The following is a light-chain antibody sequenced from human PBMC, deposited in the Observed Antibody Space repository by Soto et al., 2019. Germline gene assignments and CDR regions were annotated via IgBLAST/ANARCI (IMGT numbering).Light chain of an antibody. Sequence: QSALTQPPSASGSPGQSVTISCTGTSSDVGGYNFVSWYQHHPGKAPKLMIYEVSKRPSGVPDRFSGSKSGNTASLTVSGLQAEDEADYYCSSFAGGSSNWVFGGGTKLTVL. CDR3: SSFAGGSSNWV. CDR1: SSDVGGYNF. CDR2: EVS. J-gene: IGLJ3*02. V-gene: IGLV2-8*01.